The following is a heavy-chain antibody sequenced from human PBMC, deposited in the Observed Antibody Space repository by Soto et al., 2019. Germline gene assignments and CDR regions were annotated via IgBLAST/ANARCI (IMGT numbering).Heavy chain of an antibody. J-gene: IGHJ6*02. CDR3: AKDLVPRPSYYYGMDV. D-gene: IGHD6-6*01. CDR1: GFTFSSYA. V-gene: IGHV3-23*01. CDR2: ISGSGGST. Sequence: GGSLRLSCAASGFTFSSYAMSWVRQAPGKGLEWVSAISGSGGSTYYADSVKGRFTISRDNSKNTLYLQMNSLRAEDTAVYYCAKDLVPRPSYYYGMDVWGQGTTVTVS.